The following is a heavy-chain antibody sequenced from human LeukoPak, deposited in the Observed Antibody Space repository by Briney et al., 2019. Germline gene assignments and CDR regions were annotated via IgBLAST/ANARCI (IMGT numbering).Heavy chain of an antibody. CDR1: GGTFSSYA. V-gene: IGHV1-69*05. CDR2: IIPIFGTA. CDR3: ARVVTRPGAFDI. J-gene: IGHJ3*02. Sequence: ASVKVSCKASGGTFSSYAISWVRQAPGQGLEWMGGIIPIFGTANYAQKFQGRVTITTDESTSTAYMELSSLRSEDTAVYYCARVVTRPGAFDIWGQGTMVTVSS.